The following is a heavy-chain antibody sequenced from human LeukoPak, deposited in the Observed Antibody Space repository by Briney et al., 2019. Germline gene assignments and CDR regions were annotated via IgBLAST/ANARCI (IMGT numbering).Heavy chain of an antibody. D-gene: IGHD3-10*01. V-gene: IGHV1-69*05. CDR1: GGTFSSYA. CDR3: AVVRGVINVGSMDY. CDR2: IIPIFGTA. J-gene: IGHJ4*02. Sequence: ASVKVSCKASGGTFSSYAISWVRQAPGQGLEWMGGIIPIFGTANYAQKFQGRVTITTDESTSTAYMELSSLRSEDTAVYYCAVVRGVINVGSMDYWGQGTLVTVSS.